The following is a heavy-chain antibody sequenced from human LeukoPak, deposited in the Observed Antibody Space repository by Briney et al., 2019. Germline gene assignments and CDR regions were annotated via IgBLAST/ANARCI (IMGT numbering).Heavy chain of an antibody. Sequence: GGSLRLSCAASGFTFNNYAMSWVRQAPGMGLEWLSYVSGSGGATYYAASVKGRFTISRDNSKNTVYLQMGSLRAEDTAVYYCAKNRGGTYKYYMDVWGNGTTVTISS. CDR3: AKNRGGTYKYYMDV. CDR1: GFTFNNYA. J-gene: IGHJ6*03. V-gene: IGHV3-23*01. CDR2: VSGSGGAT. D-gene: IGHD1-1*01.